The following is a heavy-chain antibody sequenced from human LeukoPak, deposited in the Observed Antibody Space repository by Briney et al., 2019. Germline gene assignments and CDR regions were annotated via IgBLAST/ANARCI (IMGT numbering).Heavy chain of an antibody. CDR3: AREGNGYNYNDAFDI. CDR1: GFTFSSYS. Sequence: KPGGSLRLSCAASGFTFSSYSMNWVRQAPGKGLEWVSSISSSSSYIYYTDSVKGRFTISRDNAKNSLYLQMNSLRAEDTAVYYCAREGNGYNYNDAFDIWGQGTMVTVSS. D-gene: IGHD5-24*01. J-gene: IGHJ3*02. CDR2: ISSSSSYI. V-gene: IGHV3-21*01.